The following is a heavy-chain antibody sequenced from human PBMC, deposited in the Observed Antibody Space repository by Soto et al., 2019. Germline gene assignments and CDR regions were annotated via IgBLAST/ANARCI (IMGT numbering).Heavy chain of an antibody. CDR3: ARDQISGHYGDQFDY. J-gene: IGHJ4*02. V-gene: IGHV3-30*03. D-gene: IGHD4-17*01. CDR2: ISYDGSDE. CDR1: GFTFNSYG. Sequence: QVQLVESGGGVVQPGRSLRLSCAASGFTFNSYGMHCVRQAPGKGLEWVAVISYDGSDESYADSVKGRFTISRDNSKNTLYLQMNSLRPEDTAVYHCARDQISGHYGDQFDYWGQGTLVTVSS.